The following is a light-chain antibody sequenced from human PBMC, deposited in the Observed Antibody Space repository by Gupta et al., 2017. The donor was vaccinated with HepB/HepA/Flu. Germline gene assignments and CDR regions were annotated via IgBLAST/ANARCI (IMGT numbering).Light chain of an antibody. CDR2: AAS. CDR3: QHGDITPFT. V-gene: IGKV1-39*01. J-gene: IGKJ5*01. Sequence: DIQMTQSPSSLSASVGDRVTITCRASQSIGKYLYWYQQKPGKAPKMLIKAASSLQSGVPPRFSGSGSGVDFSLTISSLQPEDFATYYCQHGDITPFTSGQATLLEIK. CDR1: QSIGKY.